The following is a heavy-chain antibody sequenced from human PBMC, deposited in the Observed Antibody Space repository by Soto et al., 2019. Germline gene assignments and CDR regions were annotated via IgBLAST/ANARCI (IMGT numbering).Heavy chain of an antibody. CDR2: ISYDGSNE. D-gene: IGHD3-22*01. CDR3: AKDTYFSDSSGYYGFDY. V-gene: IGHV3-30*18. J-gene: IGHJ4*02. Sequence: QVHLVESGGGVVQPGRSLRLSCEASGFTFSNYGTHWVRQAPGEGLEWVAHISYDGSNEHYTDSVKGRFTISRDNSKNMVFLHMNSLRPEDTAVYHCAKDTYFSDSSGYYGFDYWGPGTQVNVSS. CDR1: GFTFSNYG.